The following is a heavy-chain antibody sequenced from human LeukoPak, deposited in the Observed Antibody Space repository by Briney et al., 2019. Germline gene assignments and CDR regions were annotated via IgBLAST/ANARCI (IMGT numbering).Heavy chain of an antibody. D-gene: IGHD3-22*01. J-gene: IGHJ4*02. CDR2: IDWDDDK. Sequence: SGPTLVNPTQTPTLTCTFSGFSLSTSGMCVNWIRQPPGKALEWLARIDWDDDKYYSTSLKTRLTISKDTSKNQVVLTMTNMDPVDTATYYCARILYDNRYFDYWGQGTLVTVSS. CDR3: ARILYDNRYFDY. CDR1: GFSLSTSGMC. V-gene: IGHV2-70*11.